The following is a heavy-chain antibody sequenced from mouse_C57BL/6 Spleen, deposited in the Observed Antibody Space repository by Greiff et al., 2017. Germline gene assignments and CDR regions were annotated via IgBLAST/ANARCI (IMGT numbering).Heavy chain of an antibody. CDR1: GYTFTSYW. V-gene: IGHV1-53*01. CDR2: INPSNGGT. Sequence: VQLKQPGTELVKPGASVKLSCKASGYTFTSYWMHWVKQRPGQGLEWIGNINPSNGGTNYNEKFKSKATLTVDKSSSTAYMQLSSLTSEDSAVYYCARMSSGYYYAMDYWGQGTSVTVSS. CDR3: ARMSSGYYYAMDY. J-gene: IGHJ4*01. D-gene: IGHD3-2*02.